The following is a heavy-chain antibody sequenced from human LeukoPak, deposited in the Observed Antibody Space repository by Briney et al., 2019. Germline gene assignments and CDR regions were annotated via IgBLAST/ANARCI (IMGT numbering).Heavy chain of an antibody. D-gene: IGHD3-16*02. V-gene: IGHV3-7*01. CDR1: GFTFSSYW. Sequence: GGSLRLSCAASGFTFSSYWMSWVRQAPGKGPEWVANIKQDGSGKYYVDSAKGRFTISRDNAKNSLYLQMNSLRAEDTAVYYCARDFLSLPRDWGQGTLVTVSS. CDR2: IKQDGSGK. J-gene: IGHJ4*02. CDR3: ARDFLSLPRD.